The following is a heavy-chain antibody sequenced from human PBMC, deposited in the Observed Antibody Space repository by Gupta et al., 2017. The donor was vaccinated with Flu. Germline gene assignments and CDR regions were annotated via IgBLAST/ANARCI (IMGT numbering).Heavy chain of an antibody. CDR2: ISSNSGSA. Sequence: AAGKGVEWVSAISSNSGSAYYADSVKRRFIISRDNYKNTLFLEMHSLRADDSATDFCATASTVVPAALLKFDSWGQGTLVTVSS. J-gene: IGHJ4*02. D-gene: IGHD2-2*01. CDR3: ATASTVVPAALLKFDS. V-gene: IGHV3-23*01.